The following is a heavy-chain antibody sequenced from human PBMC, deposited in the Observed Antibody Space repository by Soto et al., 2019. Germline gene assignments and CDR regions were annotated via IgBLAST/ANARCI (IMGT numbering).Heavy chain of an antibody. J-gene: IGHJ5*02. CDR3: ARQGSNSSRRLSWFDP. Sequence: NPSETLSLTCTASGGSSSSSTYSWGWIRQPPGKGLEWIGSMHYSGATYYNPSLKSRVSISVDTSKSQFSLKLTFVTAADTAVYFCARQGSNSSRRLSWFDPWGQGTLVT. D-gene: IGHD3-16*01. CDR1: GGSSSSSTYS. CDR2: MHYSGAT. V-gene: IGHV4-39*01.